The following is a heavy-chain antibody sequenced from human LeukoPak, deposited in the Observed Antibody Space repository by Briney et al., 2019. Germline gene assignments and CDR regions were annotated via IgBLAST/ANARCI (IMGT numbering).Heavy chain of an antibody. Sequence: ASVKVSCKASGYTFTSYYMHWVRQAPGQGLEWMGIINPSGGSTSYAQKFQGRVTMTRDTSTSTVYMELSSLRSGDTAVYYCALRGITIFGVDTYYFDYWGQGTLVTVSS. CDR1: GYTFTSYY. CDR3: ALRGITIFGVDTYYFDY. V-gene: IGHV1-46*01. D-gene: IGHD3-3*01. CDR2: INPSGGST. J-gene: IGHJ4*02.